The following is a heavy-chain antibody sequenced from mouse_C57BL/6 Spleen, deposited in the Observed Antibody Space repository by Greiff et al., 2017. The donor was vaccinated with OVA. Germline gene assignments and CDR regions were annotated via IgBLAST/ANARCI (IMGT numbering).Heavy chain of an antibody. CDR3: ARDRDGYDEKVFDY. V-gene: IGHV5-4*01. CDR2: ISDGGSYT. D-gene: IGHD2-2*01. CDR1: GFTFSSYA. J-gene: IGHJ2*01. Sequence: EVMLVESGGGLVKPGGSLKLSCAASGFTFSSYAMSWVRQTPEKRLEWVATISDGGSYTYYPDNVKGRFTLSRDNAKNTLYLQMSHLKSEDTAMYYCARDRDGYDEKVFDYWGQGTTLTVSS.